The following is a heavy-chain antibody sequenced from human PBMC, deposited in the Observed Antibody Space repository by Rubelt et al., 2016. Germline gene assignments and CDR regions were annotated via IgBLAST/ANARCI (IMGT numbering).Heavy chain of an antibody. CDR3: ARDTWNYVA. D-gene: IGHD1-7*01. CDR2: IFHDGST. J-gene: IGHJ5*02. Sequence: QVQLLESGPGLVKPSETLSLTCNVSGASIRTYYWNWIRQSPGKALEWIGHIFHDGSTTYNPSLKSRVAMSVDMSKNLFSLKLMSVTAAETSVYYCARDTWNYVAWGQGTLVTVSS. CDR1: GASIRTYY. V-gene: IGHV4-59*01.